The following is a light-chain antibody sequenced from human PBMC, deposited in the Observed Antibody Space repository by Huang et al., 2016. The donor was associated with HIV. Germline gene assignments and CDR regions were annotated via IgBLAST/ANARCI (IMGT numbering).Light chain of an antibody. CDR1: QSVGNW. CDR2: TAS. V-gene: IGKV1-5*03. CDR3: QQYNRFYT. Sequence: DIQMTQSPSTLSASVGDRVTITCRASQSVGNWLAWYQQKPGQAPKLLIDTASTLQNGVPSRFSGSGSETEFTLTINSLQPDDFATYYCQQYNRFYTFGQGTRLDIK. J-gene: IGKJ2*01.